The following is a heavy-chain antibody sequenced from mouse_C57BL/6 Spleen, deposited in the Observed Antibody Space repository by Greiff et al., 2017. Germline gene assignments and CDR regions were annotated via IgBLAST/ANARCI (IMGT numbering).Heavy chain of an antibody. Sequence: VMLVESGGGLVKPGGSLKLSCAASGFTFSSYAMSWVRQTPEKRLEWVATISDGGSYTYYPDNVKGRFTISRDNAKNNLYLQMSHLKSEDTAMYYCAREGGSSYSAWFAYWGQGTLVTVSA. V-gene: IGHV5-4*01. D-gene: IGHD1-1*01. CDR3: AREGGSSYSAWFAY. CDR2: ISDGGSYT. CDR1: GFTFSSYA. J-gene: IGHJ3*01.